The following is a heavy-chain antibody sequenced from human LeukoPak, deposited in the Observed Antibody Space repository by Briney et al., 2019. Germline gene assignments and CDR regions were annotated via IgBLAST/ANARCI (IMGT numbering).Heavy chain of an antibody. CDR1: GFSISSGYY. J-gene: IGHJ4*02. D-gene: IGHD6-13*01. CDR2: IYHDGST. V-gene: IGHV4-38-2*02. Sequence: SETLSLTCTVSGFSISSGYYWGWIRQPPGKGLEWIGTIYHDGSTSYNPSLKSRVTISVDTSKNQFSLRLSSVTAADTAVYYCARVTGYVMEDYFDYWGQGTLVTVSS. CDR3: ARVTGYVMEDYFDY.